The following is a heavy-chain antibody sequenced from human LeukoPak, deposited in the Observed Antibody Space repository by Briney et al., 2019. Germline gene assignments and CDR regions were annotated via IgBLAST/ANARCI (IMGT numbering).Heavy chain of an antibody. CDR3: ARAEYCSSTSCSLDWFDP. V-gene: IGHV4-34*01. CDR1: GGSLSGYY. CDR2: INHSGST. J-gene: IGHJ5*02. D-gene: IGHD2-2*01. Sequence: SETLSPTCAVYGGSLSGYYWSWIRQPPGKGLEWIGEINHSGSTNYNPSLKSRVTISVDTSKNQFSLKLSSVTAADTAVYYCARAEYCSSTSCSLDWFDPWGQGTLVTVSS.